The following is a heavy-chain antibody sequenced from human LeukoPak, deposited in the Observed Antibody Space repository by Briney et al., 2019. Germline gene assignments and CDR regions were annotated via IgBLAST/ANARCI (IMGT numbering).Heavy chain of an antibody. CDR1: GFTFSSYS. J-gene: IGHJ4*02. Sequence: GGSLRLSCAASGFTFSSYSMNWVRQAPGKGLEWISSISSSSSYIYYADSVKGRFTISRDNAKNSLYLQMSSLRAEDTAVYHCARPREAGSSSGWYFDKWGQGTLVTVSS. V-gene: IGHV3-21*01. CDR3: ARPREAGSSSGWYFDK. D-gene: IGHD6-19*01. CDR2: ISSSSSYI.